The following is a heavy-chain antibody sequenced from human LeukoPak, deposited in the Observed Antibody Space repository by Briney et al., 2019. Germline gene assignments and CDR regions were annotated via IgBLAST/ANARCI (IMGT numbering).Heavy chain of an antibody. CDR2: ISGSGGST. CDR3: AKKASAPPGPDYFDY. CDR1: GFTFSSYA. Sequence: GGSLRLSCAASGFTFSSYAMSWVRQAPGKGLEWVSAISGSGGSTYYADSVKGRFTISRDNSKNTLFLQMNRLRAEDTAVYYCAKKASAPPGPDYFDYWGQGTLVTVSS. D-gene: IGHD6-13*01. V-gene: IGHV3-23*01. J-gene: IGHJ4*02.